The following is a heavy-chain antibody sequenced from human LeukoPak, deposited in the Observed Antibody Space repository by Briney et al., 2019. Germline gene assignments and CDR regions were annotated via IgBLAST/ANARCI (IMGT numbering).Heavy chain of an antibody. Sequence: GGSLRLSRAASGFTVSNSYMSWVRQAPGKGLEWVSVIYSGDSTYYADSVKGRFTISRDNSKNTLYLQMNSLRAEDTAVYYCASQPYYYYGMDVWGQGTTVTVSS. CDR2: IYSGDST. CDR3: ASQPYYYYGMDV. J-gene: IGHJ6*02. CDR1: GFTVSNSY. V-gene: IGHV3-53*01.